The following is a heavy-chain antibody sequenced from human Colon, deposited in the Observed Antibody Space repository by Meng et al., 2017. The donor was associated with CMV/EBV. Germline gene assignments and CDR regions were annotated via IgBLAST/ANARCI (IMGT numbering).Heavy chain of an antibody. Sequence: GGSLRLSCVVSGFTFDDYGMTWVRQAPGKRLEWVAGINWNGGSRAHADSVKGRFNISRDNAKNSLYLQMNSLRVEDTAVYYCARITTFGVGLHGMDVWGQGTTVTVSS. D-gene: IGHD3-3*01. CDR3: ARITTFGVGLHGMDV. J-gene: IGHJ6*02. CDR1: GFTFDDYG. V-gene: IGHV3-20*04. CDR2: INWNGGSR.